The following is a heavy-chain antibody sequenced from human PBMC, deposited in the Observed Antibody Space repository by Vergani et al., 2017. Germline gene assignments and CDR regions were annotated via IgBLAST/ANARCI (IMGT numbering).Heavy chain of an antibody. J-gene: IGHJ4*02. Sequence: EVQLVESGGGLVKPGGSLRLSCAASGFTFSNAWMSWVRQAPGKGLEWVGRIKSKTDGGTTDYAAPVKGRFTISRDDSKNTLYLQMNSLRAEDTAVYYCARGYYGGNSISYFDYWGQGTLVTVSS. CDR2: IKSKTDGGTT. CDR1: GFTFSNAW. CDR3: ARGYYGGNSISYFDY. D-gene: IGHD4-23*01. V-gene: IGHV3-15*01.